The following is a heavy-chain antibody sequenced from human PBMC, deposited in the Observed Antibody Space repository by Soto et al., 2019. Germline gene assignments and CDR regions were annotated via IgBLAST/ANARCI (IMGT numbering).Heavy chain of an antibody. D-gene: IGHD3-22*01. J-gene: IGHJ5*02. Sequence: ASVKVSCKASGYTFTGYYMHWVRQAPGQGFEWMGWINPNSGGTNYAQKFQGRVTMTRDTSISTAYMELSRLRSDDTAVYYCARGDYYDSSGYYPFDPWGQGTLVTVSS. CDR1: GYTFTGYY. CDR2: INPNSGGT. CDR3: ARGDYYDSSGYYPFDP. V-gene: IGHV1-2*02.